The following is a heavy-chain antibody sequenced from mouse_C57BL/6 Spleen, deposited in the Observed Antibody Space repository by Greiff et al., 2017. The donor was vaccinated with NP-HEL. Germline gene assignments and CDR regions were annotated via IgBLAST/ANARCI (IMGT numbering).Heavy chain of an antibody. V-gene: IGHV1-50*01. D-gene: IGHD1-1*01. J-gene: IGHJ2*01. CDR3: ARSYGSFDY. Sequence: QVQLQQSGAELVKPGASVKLSCKASGYTFTSYWMQWVQQRPGQGLEWIGEIDCSDSYTNYKQKFKGKATLTVDTSSSTAYMQLSSLTSEDSAVYYCARSYGSFDYWGQGTTLTVSS. CDR1: GYTFTSYW. CDR2: IDCSDSYT.